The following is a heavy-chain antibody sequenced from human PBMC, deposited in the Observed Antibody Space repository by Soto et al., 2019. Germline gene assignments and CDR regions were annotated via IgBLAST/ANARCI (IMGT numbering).Heavy chain of an antibody. V-gene: IGHV3-21*01. Sequence: EVQLVESGGGLVKPGGSLRLSCAASGFTFSSYSMNWVRQAPGKGLEWVSSISSSSSYIYYADSVKGRFTISRDNAKNSLYLQMNSLRAEDTAVYYCARDEQGYYYYYGIDVRGQGTTVTVSS. CDR3: ARDEQGYYYYYGIDV. CDR2: ISSSSSYI. J-gene: IGHJ6*02. CDR1: GFTFSSYS.